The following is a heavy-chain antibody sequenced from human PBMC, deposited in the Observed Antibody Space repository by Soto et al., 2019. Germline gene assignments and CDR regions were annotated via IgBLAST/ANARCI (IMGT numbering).Heavy chain of an antibody. CDR1: GGSCTSNNW. J-gene: IGHJ4*02. D-gene: IGHD1-1*01. CDR3: ASRAPATSVAY. Sequence: LTSALSGGSCTSNNWWTGVRQPPGQGLEWIGEIYRTGSTNYNPSLKIRVTISLDKSENQFSLKVTSLTAADTAVYYCASRAPATSVAYWGPRT. CDR2: IYRTGST. V-gene: IGHV4-4*02.